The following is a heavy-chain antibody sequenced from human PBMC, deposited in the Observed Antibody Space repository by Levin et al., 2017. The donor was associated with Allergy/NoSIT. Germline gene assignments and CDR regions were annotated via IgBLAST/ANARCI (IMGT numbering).Heavy chain of an antibody. CDR3: ARVRGYSGYAAYYGMDV. CDR2: INPNSGGT. D-gene: IGHD5-12*01. V-gene: IGHV1-2*02. Sequence: GESLKISCKASGYTFTGYYMHWVRQAPGQGLEWMGWINPNSGGTNYAQKFQGRVTMTRDTSISTAYMELSRLRSDDTAVYYCARVRGYSGYAAYYGMDVWGQGTTVTVSS. CDR1: GYTFTGYY. J-gene: IGHJ6*02.